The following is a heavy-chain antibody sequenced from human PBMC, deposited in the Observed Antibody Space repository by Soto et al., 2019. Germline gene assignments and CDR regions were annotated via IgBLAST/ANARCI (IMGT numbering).Heavy chain of an antibody. CDR3: ARDLGGQIVDY. CDR2: ISGYNGNP. D-gene: IGHD1-26*01. CDR1: GYTFTSYG. J-gene: IGHJ4*02. Sequence: ASVKVSCTASGYTFTSYGISWVRQAPGQGLEWMGWISGYNGNPKYAQKLQGRVTMTTDTSTSTAYMELRSLRSDDTAVYYCARDLGGQIVDYWGQGTLVTVSS. V-gene: IGHV1-18*01.